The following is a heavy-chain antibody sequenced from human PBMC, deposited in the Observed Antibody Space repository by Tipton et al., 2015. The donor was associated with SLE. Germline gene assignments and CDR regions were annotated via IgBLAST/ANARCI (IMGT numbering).Heavy chain of an antibody. CDR1: GGSFSGYY. Sequence: TLSLTCAVYGGSFSGYYWSWIRQPPGKGLEWIGEINHNGGTNYNPSLKSLVTISVVTSKNQFSLKLSSVTAADTAVYYCARGPYYDIWSGYKDPLDYWGQGTLVTVSS. D-gene: IGHD3-3*01. V-gene: IGHV4-34*01. CDR3: ARGPYYDIWSGYKDPLDY. J-gene: IGHJ4*02. CDR2: INHNGGT.